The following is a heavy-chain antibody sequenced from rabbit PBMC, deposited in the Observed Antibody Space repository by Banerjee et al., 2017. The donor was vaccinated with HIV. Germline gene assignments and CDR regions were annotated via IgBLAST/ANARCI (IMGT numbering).Heavy chain of an antibody. Sequence: QEQLVESGGGLVQPGGSLTLTCTVSGFDISKYGVTWVRQAPGKGLEWIGYIDPICGISYYATWVKGRCTISSHDAQNTLYLQLSSLTAADTASYFCARNYVNAFDPWGPGTLVTVS. J-gene: IGHJ2*01. CDR1: GFDISKYG. CDR3: ARNYVNAFDP. V-gene: IGHV1S47*01. CDR2: IDPICGIS. D-gene: IGHD1-1*01.